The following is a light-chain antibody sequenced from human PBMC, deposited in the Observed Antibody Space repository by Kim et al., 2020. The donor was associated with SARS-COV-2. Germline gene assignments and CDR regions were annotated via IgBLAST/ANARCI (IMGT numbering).Light chain of an antibody. CDR2: GAS. Sequence: LSPGERATLSGRASQSVSAYLAWYQQKPGQAPRLLIYGASNRATGIPARCSGSGSGTDFTLTISSLEPEDFAVYYCQHRSNWPITFGQGTRLEIK. CDR1: QSVSAY. V-gene: IGKV3-11*01. CDR3: QHRSNWPIT. J-gene: IGKJ5*01.